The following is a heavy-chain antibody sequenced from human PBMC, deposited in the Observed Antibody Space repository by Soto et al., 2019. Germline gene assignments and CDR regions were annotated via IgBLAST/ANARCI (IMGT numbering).Heavy chain of an antibody. CDR3: ARDRRTVGVAARDNWFDP. CDR2: ISSSSSTI. J-gene: IGHJ5*02. V-gene: IGHV3-48*01. D-gene: IGHD2-15*01. Sequence: GGSLRLSCAASGFTFSSYSMNWVRQAPGKGLEWVSYISSSSSTIYYADSVKGRFTISRDNAKNSLYLQMNSLRAEDTAVYYCARDRRTVGVAARDNWFDPWGQGTLVTVSS. CDR1: GFTFSSYS.